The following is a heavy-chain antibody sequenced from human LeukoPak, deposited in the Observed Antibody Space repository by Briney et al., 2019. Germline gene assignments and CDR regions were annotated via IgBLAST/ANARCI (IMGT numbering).Heavy chain of an antibody. V-gene: IGHV3-49*04. Sequence: GGSLRLSCTASGFTFGDYAMSWVRQAPGKGLEWVGFIRSKAYGGTTEYAASVKGRFTTSRDDSKSIAYLQMNSLKTEDTAVYYCTRAADSSSWYVLGYWGQGTLVTVSS. CDR3: TRAADSSSWYVLGY. D-gene: IGHD6-13*01. CDR1: GFTFGDYA. J-gene: IGHJ4*02. CDR2: IRSKAYGGTT.